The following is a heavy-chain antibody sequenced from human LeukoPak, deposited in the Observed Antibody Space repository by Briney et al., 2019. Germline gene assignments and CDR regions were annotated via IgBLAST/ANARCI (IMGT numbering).Heavy chain of an antibody. CDR2: ISSSSSYI. V-gene: IGHV3-21*01. J-gene: IGHJ6*04. CDR1: GFTFSSYS. CDR3: ARDSSSWYNYGMDV. Sequence: PGGSLRLSCAASGFTFSSYSMNWVRQAPGKGLEWVSSISSSSSYIYYADSVKGRFTISRDNAKNSLYLQMNSLRAEDTAVYYRARDSSSWYNYGMDVWGKGTTVTVSS. D-gene: IGHD6-13*01.